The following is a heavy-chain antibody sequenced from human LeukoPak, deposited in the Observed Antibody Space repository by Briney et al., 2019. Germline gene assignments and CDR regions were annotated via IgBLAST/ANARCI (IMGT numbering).Heavy chain of an antibody. V-gene: IGHV4-59*08. CDR1: GGSMSSYY. D-gene: IGHD6-25*01. J-gene: IGHJ2*01. Sequence: SETLSLTCTVSGGSMSSYYWSWMREPPGKGLVWIGYIYYSGSTNYNPSLKSRVTISVDTSKNQFSLKLSSVTAADTAVYYCARQGGGFWYFDLWGRGTLVTVSS. CDR2: IYYSGST. CDR3: ARQGGGFWYFDL.